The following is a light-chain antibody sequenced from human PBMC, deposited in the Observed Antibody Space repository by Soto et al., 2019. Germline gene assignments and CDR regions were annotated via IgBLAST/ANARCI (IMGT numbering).Light chain of an antibody. CDR3: QQYHNWPLT. CDR2: GTS. CDR1: QSVSRN. Sequence: EIVMTQSPATLSVSPGEKTSLSCRASQSVSRNLAWYQQKPGQTPRLLIYGTSTRATGVPARFSAIGSGTEFTLTISSLQSEDFAVYYCQQYHNWPLTFGGGTKVEIK. V-gene: IGKV3-15*01. J-gene: IGKJ4*01.